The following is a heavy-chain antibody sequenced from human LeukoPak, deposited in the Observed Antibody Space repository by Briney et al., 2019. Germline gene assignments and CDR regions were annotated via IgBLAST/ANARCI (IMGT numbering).Heavy chain of an antibody. J-gene: IGHJ4*02. CDR1: GGSISSYY. CDR2: IYYSGST. Sequence: SETLSLTCTVSGGSISSYYWSWIRQPPGKGLEWIGYIYYSGSTNYNPSLKSRVTISVDTSKNQCSLKLSSVTAADTAVYYCARATTGEFDYWGQGTLVTVSS. CDR3: ARATTGEFDY. D-gene: IGHD4-17*01. V-gene: IGHV4-59*01.